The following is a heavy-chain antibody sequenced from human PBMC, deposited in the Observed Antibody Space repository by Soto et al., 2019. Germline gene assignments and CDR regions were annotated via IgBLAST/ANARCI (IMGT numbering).Heavy chain of an antibody. CDR1: GFRFSDYD. J-gene: IGHJ4*02. Sequence: QVQLVESGGGLVKPGGSLRLSCAASGFRFSDYDMCWIRQAPGKGLEWISSIDSSGRTRFYADSVKGRFTISRDNAKNPLCLQMNSLRAEDMAVYYCAREGRGSSSSVLVYWGQGTLVTVSS. CDR2: IDSSGRTR. CDR3: AREGRGSSSSVLVY. D-gene: IGHD6-6*01. V-gene: IGHV3-11*01.